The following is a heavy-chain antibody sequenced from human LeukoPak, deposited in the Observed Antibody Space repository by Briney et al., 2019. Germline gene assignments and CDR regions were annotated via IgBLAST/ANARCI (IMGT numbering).Heavy chain of an antibody. J-gene: IGHJ4*02. V-gene: IGHV1-2*02. CDR1: GYTFTGYY. CDR3: ASGRMEPRYGYYFDY. D-gene: IGHD1-1*01. CDR2: INPNSGGT. Sequence: ASVKVSCKASGYTFTGYYMHWVRQAPGHGLEWMGWINPNSGGTNYAQKFQGRVTMTRDTSISTAYMELSRLRSDDTAVYYCASGRMEPRYGYYFDYWGQGTLVTVSS.